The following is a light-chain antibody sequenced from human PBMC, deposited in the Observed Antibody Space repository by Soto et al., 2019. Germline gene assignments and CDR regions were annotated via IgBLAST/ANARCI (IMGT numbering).Light chain of an antibody. CDR2: AAS. Sequence: DIQMTQSPSSLSASVGDRVTITCRASQSISSYLNWYQQKPGKAPKLLIYAASSLQSGVPSRFSGSGSRTEFTLTIADLQPDDFGTYYCQQSLTMPITFGQGTRLEIK. J-gene: IGKJ5*01. V-gene: IGKV1-39*01. CDR3: QQSLTMPIT. CDR1: QSISSY.